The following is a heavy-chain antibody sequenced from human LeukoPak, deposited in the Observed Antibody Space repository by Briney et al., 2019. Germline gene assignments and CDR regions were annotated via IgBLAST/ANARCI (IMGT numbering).Heavy chain of an antibody. D-gene: IGHD4-17*01. V-gene: IGHV4-4*07. CDR3: ARLRSTYWYFDL. Sequence: SETLSLTCTVSGGSISIYYWSWIRQPAGKGLEWIGRIYTSGTTHYNPSLKSRVTMSVDTSKNQFSLKLSSVTAADTAVYYCARLRSTYWYFDLWGRGTLVTISS. CDR1: GGSISIYY. J-gene: IGHJ2*01. CDR2: IYTSGTT.